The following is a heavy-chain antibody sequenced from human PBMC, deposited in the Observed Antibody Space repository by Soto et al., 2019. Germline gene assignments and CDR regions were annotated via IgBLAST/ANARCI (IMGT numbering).Heavy chain of an antibody. J-gene: IGHJ4*02. CDR3: ASVSYFNAFDY. CDR2: IYYSGST. D-gene: IGHD3-9*01. Sequence: TLSLTCTVSGGSISSGDYYWSWVRQPPGKGLEWIGYIYYSGSTYYNPSLKSRVTISVDTSKNQFSLKLSSVTAADTAVYYCASVSYFNAFDYWGQGTLVTVSS. V-gene: IGHV4-30-4*01. CDR1: GGSISSGDYY.